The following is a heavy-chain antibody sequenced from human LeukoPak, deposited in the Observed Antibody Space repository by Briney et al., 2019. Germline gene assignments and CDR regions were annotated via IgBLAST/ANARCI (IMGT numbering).Heavy chain of an antibody. V-gene: IGHV3-30*04. CDR2: ISYDGSNK. Sequence: GGSLRLSCAASGFTFSSYAMHWVRQAPGKGLEWVAVISYDGSNKYYADSVKGRFTISRDNSKNTLYLQMNSLRAEDTAVYYCARACGYSYGLCYWGQGTLVTVSS. J-gene: IGHJ4*02. D-gene: IGHD5-18*01. CDR3: ARACGYSYGLCY. CDR1: GFTFSSYA.